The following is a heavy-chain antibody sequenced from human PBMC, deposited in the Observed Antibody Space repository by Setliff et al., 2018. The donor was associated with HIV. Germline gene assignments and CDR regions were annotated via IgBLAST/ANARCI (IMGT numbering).Heavy chain of an antibody. CDR2: VYYSGIT. Sequence: SETLSLTCTVSGGSIIGSRYFWGWIRQPPGKGLEWIGSVYYSGITYYSSSLKSRVTVSVDTSRIQFSLKLTSVTAADTAVYKCVRHVWSDDFLVPGWFDSWSQGTLVTVSS. V-gene: IGHV4-39*01. CDR1: GGSIIGSRYF. J-gene: IGHJ5*01. CDR3: VRHVWSDDFLVPGWFDS. D-gene: IGHD3-3*01.